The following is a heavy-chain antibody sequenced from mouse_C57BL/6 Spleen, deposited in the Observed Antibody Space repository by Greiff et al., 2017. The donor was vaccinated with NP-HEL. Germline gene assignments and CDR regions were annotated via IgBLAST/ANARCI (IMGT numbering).Heavy chain of an antibody. V-gene: IGHV5-9*01. J-gene: IGHJ3*01. CDR2: ISGGGGNT. CDR3: AGTGTAWFAY. D-gene: IGHD4-1*01. Sequence: EVKLMESGGGLVKPGGSLKLSCAASGFTFSSYTMSWVRQTPEKRLEWVATISGGGGNTYYPDSVKGRFTISRDNAKNTLYLQMSSLRSEDTALYYCAGTGTAWFAYWGQGTLVTVSA. CDR1: GFTFSSYT.